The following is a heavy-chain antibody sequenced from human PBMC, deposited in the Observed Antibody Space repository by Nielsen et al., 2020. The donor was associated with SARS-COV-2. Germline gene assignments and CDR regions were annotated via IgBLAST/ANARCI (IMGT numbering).Heavy chain of an antibody. J-gene: IGHJ4*02. Sequence: GESLKISCAASGFTFSSYWMSWVRQAPGKGLGWVANIKQDGSEKYYVDSVKGRFTISRDNAKNSLYLQMNSLRAEDTAVYYCARGSGFDYWGQGTLVTVSS. CDR1: GFTFSSYW. CDR3: ARGSGFDY. V-gene: IGHV3-7*03. CDR2: IKQDGSEK. D-gene: IGHD3-10*01.